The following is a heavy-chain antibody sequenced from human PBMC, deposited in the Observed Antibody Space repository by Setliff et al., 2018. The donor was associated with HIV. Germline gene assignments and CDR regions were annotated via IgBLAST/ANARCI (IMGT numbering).Heavy chain of an antibody. J-gene: IGHJ4*02. CDR3: ASWGAGGNSGFDY. CDR2: IYTSGST. D-gene: IGHD2-21*01. CDR1: GGSISSGTYY. V-gene: IGHV4-61*02. Sequence: SETLSLTCTVSGGSISSGTYYWSWVRQPAGKGLEWIGRIYTSGSTNYNPSLKSRLTISVDMSKNQLSLKLSSVTAADTAVYYCASWGAGGNSGFDYWGRGTLVTVSS.